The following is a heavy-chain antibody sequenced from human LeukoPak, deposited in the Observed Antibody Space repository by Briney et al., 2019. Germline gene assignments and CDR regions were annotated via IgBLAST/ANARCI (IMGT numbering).Heavy chain of an antibody. V-gene: IGHV4-59*01. D-gene: IGHD6-13*01. Sequence: SETLSLTCTVSGGPISSYYWSWIRQPPGKGLEWIGYIYYSGSTNYNPSLKSRVTISVDTSKNQFSLKLSSVTAADTAVYYCARGVRGHQLVYYYYYYMDVWGKGTTVTVSS. CDR2: IYYSGST. J-gene: IGHJ6*03. CDR1: GGPISSYY. CDR3: ARGVRGHQLVYYYYYYMDV.